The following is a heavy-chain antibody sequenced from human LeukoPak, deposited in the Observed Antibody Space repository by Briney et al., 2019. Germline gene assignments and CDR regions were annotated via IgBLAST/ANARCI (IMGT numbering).Heavy chain of an antibody. J-gene: IGHJ4*02. V-gene: IGHV1-18*01. D-gene: IGHD3-22*01. CDR1: GYTFTSYG. CDR3: ARATYYYDSSGPRFFY. Sequence: ASVKVSCKASGYTFTSYGISWVRQAPGQGLEWMGWISAYNGNTNYAQKLQGRVTMTTDTSTSTAYMELRSLRSDDTAVYYCARATYYYDSSGPRFFYWGQGTLVTVSS. CDR2: ISAYNGNT.